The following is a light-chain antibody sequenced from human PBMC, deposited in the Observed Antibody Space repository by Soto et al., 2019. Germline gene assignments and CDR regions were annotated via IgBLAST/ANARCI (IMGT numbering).Light chain of an antibody. Sequence: DIQMTQSPSTLPASVGDRVTITCLASQSIRSYLNWYQQKPGKAPKLLIYAASSLQSGVPSRFSGSGSGTDFTLTISSLQPEDFATYYCQQSYSTPPAFGQGPRLEI. CDR1: QSIRSY. CDR2: AAS. V-gene: IGKV1-39*01. CDR3: QQSYSTPPA. J-gene: IGKJ5*01.